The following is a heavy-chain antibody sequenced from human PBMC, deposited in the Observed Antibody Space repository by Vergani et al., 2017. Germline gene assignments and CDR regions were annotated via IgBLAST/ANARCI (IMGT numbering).Heavy chain of an antibody. J-gene: IGHJ4*02. CDR2: ISWNSGST. CDR3: AKSGTGSYYSYFDY. CDR1: GFTFDDYA. V-gene: IGHV3-9*01. Sequence: EVQLVESGGGLVQPGRSLRLSCAASGFTFDDYAMHWVRQAPGKGLEWVSGISWNSGSTGYADSVKGRFTIYRDNAKNSLYLQMNSLRAEGTALYYCAKSGTGSYYSYFDYWGQGTLVTVAS. D-gene: IGHD3-10*01.